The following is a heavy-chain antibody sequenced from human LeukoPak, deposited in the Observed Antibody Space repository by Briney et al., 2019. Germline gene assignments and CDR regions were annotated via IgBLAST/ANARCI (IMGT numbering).Heavy chain of an antibody. V-gene: IGHV1-18*01. CDR3: ARGGGSSRVGLDN. CDR2: ISGYNSNT. CDR1: GYTFTSYD. Sequence: ASVKVSCKASGYTFTSYDISWVRQAPGQGLEWMGWISGYNSNTNYAQKFQGRVTTTTDTSTSTAYMGLRSLRSDDTAVYYCARGGGSSRVGLDNWGQGTLVTVPS. J-gene: IGHJ4*02. D-gene: IGHD6-6*01.